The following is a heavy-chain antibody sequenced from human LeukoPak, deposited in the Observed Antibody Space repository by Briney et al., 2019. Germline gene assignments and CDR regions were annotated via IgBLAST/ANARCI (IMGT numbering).Heavy chain of an antibody. J-gene: IGHJ4*02. Sequence: GGSLRLSCAASGFTFSSYAMSWVRQAPGKGLEWVSVISGSGGSTYYADSVKGRFTISRDNSKNTLYLQMNSLRADDTAVYYCARVKGGSHGELDYWGQGTLVTVSS. CDR2: ISGSGGST. CDR1: GFTFSSYA. D-gene: IGHD1-26*01. V-gene: IGHV3-23*01. CDR3: ARVKGGSHGELDY.